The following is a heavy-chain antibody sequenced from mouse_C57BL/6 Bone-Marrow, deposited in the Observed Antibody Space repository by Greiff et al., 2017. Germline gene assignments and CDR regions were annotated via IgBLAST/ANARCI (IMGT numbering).Heavy chain of an antibody. V-gene: IGHV1-59*01. CDR2: IDPSDSYT. D-gene: IGHD4-1*02. J-gene: IGHJ2*01. CDR3: ARDRSTGPDY. CDR1: GYTFTSYW. Sequence: QVQLQQPGAELVRPGTSVKLSCKASGYTFTSYWMHWVKQRPGQGLEWIGVIDPSDSYTNYNQKFKGKATLTVDTSSSTAYMQLSSLTSEDSAVYYCARDRSTGPDYWGQGTTLTVSS.